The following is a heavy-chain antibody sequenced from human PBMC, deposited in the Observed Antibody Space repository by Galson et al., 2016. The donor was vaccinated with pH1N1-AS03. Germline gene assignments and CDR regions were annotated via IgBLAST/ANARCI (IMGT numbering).Heavy chain of an antibody. Sequence: SLRLSCATSGFTFIDFAVSWVRQAPGRGLEWVSATSSSGGSTYYAESVKGRFTISRDYSKNTVALQMNSLRAEDTAVHYCAKDRNDYRLHYFSGSDVWGQGTTVIVSS. CDR2: TSSSGGST. D-gene: IGHD1-1*01. CDR3: AKDRNDYRLHYFSGSDV. J-gene: IGHJ6*02. CDR1: GFTFIDFA. V-gene: IGHV3-23*01.